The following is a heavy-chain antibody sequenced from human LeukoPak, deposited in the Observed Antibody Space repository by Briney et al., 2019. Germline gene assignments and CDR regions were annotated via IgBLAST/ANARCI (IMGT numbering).Heavy chain of an antibody. J-gene: IGHJ6*03. V-gene: IGHV3-23*01. D-gene: IGHD6-13*01. CDR1: GFTFSSYG. CDR2: ISGSSGST. Sequence: PGGSLRLSCAASGFTFSSYGMSWVRQAPGKGLEWVSAISGSSGSTYYADSVKGRFTISRDNSKNTLYLQMNSLRAEDTAVYYCAKRLAAAGSYYQYYYMDVWGKGTTVTISS. CDR3: AKRLAAAGSYYQYYYMDV.